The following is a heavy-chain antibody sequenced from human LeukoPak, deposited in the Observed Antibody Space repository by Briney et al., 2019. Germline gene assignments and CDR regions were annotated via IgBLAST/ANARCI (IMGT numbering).Heavy chain of an antibody. D-gene: IGHD3-3*01. CDR1: GGSFSGYY. Sequence: ASETLSLTCAVYGGSFSGYYWSWVRQPPGKGLEWIGEINHSGSTNYNPSRKSRVTISVETSKNQFSLKLSSVTAADTAVYYCARGRTYYDFWSGYFAFFDYWGQGTLVTVSS. CDR3: ARGRTYYDFWSGYFAFFDY. J-gene: IGHJ4*02. CDR2: INHSGST. V-gene: IGHV4-34*01.